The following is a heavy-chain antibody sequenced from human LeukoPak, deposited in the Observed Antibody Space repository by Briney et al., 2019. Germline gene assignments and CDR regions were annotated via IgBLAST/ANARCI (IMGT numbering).Heavy chain of an antibody. D-gene: IGHD2-15*01. CDR1: GFTFDDYG. J-gene: IGHJ5*02. V-gene: IGHV3-20*04. CDR2: INWNGGST. CDR3: AREYCSGGSCSAWDNWFDP. Sequence: GGSLRLSCAASGFTFDDYGITWVRQAPGKGLEWVSDINWNGGSTGYADSVQGRFTISRDNAKSSLYLQMNSLRAEDTAVYYCAREYCSGGSCSAWDNWFDPWGQGTLVTVSS.